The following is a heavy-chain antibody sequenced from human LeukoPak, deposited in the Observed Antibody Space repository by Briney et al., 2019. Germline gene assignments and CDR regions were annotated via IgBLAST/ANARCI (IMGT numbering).Heavy chain of an antibody. CDR1: GGTFSSYA. J-gene: IGHJ4*02. V-gene: IGHV1-69*13. Sequence: ASVKVSCKASGGTFSSYAISWVRQAPGQGLEWMGEIIPIFGTANYAQKFQGRVTITADESTSTAYMELSSLRSEDTAVYYCARVGYGSGSYYNFDYWGQGTLVTVSS. D-gene: IGHD3-10*01. CDR3: ARVGYGSGSYYNFDY. CDR2: IIPIFGTA.